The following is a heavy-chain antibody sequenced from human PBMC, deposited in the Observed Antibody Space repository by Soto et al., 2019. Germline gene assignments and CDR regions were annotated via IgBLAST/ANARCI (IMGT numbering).Heavy chain of an antibody. Sequence: SETLSLTCTVSGGSISSDYWNWIRQPPGKGLEWIGYVYHSWSTKYNPSLKSRVTISVDTSKNQLSLKLSSVTAADTAVYYCARFGTSPNGNWFDPWGQGTLVTVSS. CDR1: GGSISSDY. CDR3: ARFGTSPNGNWFDP. V-gene: IGHV4-59*01. D-gene: IGHD3-10*01. CDR2: VYHSWST. J-gene: IGHJ5*02.